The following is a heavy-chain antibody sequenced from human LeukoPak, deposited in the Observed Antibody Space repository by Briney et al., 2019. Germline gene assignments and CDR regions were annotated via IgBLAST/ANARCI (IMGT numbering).Heavy chain of an antibody. J-gene: IGHJ4*02. CDR2: ISGSGGST. CDR3: AKDFFPFGVVNPYYFDY. V-gene: IGHV3-23*01. CDR1: GFTFSSYA. D-gene: IGHD3-3*01. Sequence: PGGSLRLSCAASGFTFSSYAMSWVRQAPGKGLEWVSAISGSGGSTYYADSVKGRFTISRDNSKNTLYLQMNSLRAEDTAVYYCAKDFFPFGVVNPYYFDYWGQGTLVTVSS.